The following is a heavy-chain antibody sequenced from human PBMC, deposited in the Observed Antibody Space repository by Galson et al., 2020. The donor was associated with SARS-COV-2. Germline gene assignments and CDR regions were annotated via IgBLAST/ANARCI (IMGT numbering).Heavy chain of an antibody. V-gene: IGHV2-70*11. CDR2: IDWDDDK. D-gene: IGHD3-22*01. J-gene: IGHJ4*02. CDR3: ARISNYYDNSAYYLFDY. Sequence: SGPTLVKPTQTLTLTCTFSGFSLSASKVCLTWVRQPPGKALEWLARIDWDDDKYYSTSLKTRLTISKDASKNQVVLTMTNMDPVDTATYYCARISNYYDNSAYYLFDYWGQGTLVTVSS. CDR1: GFSLSASKVC.